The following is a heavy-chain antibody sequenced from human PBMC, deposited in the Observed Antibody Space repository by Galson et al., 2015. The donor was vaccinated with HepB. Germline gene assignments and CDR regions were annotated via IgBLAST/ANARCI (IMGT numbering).Heavy chain of an antibody. CDR1: GFTFSSYW. D-gene: IGHD3-10*01. J-gene: IGHJ6*02. CDR2: IKQDGIEK. CDR3: ARGEAFEVRGVIISYYYGMDV. Sequence: SLRLSCAASGFTFSSYWMSWVRQAPGKGLEWVANIKQDGIEKYYVDSVKGRFTISRDNAKNSLYLQMNSLRAEDTAVYYCARGEAFEVRGVIISYYYGMDVWGQGTTVTVSS. V-gene: IGHV3-7*03.